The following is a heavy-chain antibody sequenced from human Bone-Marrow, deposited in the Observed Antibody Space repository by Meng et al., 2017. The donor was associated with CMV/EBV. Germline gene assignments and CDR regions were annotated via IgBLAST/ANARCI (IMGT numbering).Heavy chain of an antibody. V-gene: IGHV3-11*01. Sequence: GESLKISCAASGFTFNGYYMSWIRQAPGKGLEWVSSISESGGTIYYSGSVKGRFTISRDNAKSLLYLQMNSLRAEDTAVYYCAREVAGGGLGYWGQGTLVTVSS. J-gene: IGHJ4*02. CDR1: GFTFNGYY. CDR3: AREVAGGGLGY. D-gene: IGHD6-19*01. CDR2: ISESGGTI.